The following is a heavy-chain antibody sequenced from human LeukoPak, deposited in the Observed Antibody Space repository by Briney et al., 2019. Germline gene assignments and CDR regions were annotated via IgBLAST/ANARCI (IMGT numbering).Heavy chain of an antibody. J-gene: IGHJ4*02. CDR2: INPTGGST. D-gene: IGHD3-22*01. Sequence: ASVKVSCTASGYTFISYYMHWVRQPPGQGLEWMGIINPTGGSTSYAQKFQGRVTMTRDTSTSTVYMEVSSLRSEDTAVYYCARDTANYYYDSSGYYLYYWGQGTLVTVSS. V-gene: IGHV1-46*01. CDR1: GYTFISYY. CDR3: ARDTANYYYDSSGYYLYY.